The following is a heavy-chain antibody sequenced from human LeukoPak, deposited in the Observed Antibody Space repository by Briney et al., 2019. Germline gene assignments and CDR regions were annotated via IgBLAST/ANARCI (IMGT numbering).Heavy chain of an antibody. J-gene: IGHJ4*02. CDR2: TYYRSKGHY. V-gene: IGHV6-1*01. D-gene: IGHD3-3*01. CDR3: ASDSYDFWSGYSARAGFDY. CDR1: GDSVSSNIGA. Sequence: SQTLSLTCVISGDSVSSNIGAWKWIRQSPSRGLEWLGRTYYRSKGHYDYAASVKSRIAIKPETSKTQFSLPPNSVTPEDKAAYYCASDSYDFWSGYSARAGFDYSGQGILLTVSS.